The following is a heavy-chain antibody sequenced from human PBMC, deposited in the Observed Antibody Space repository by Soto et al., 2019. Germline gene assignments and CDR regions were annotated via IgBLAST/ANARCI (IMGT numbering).Heavy chain of an antibody. J-gene: IGHJ6*02. V-gene: IGHV5-10-1*01. CDR3: ARYRKAWYVGMDV. CDR1: GYSFTSYW. D-gene: IGHD6-13*01. CDR2: IDPSDSYT. Sequence: GESRKISCKGSGYSFTSYWISWVRQMPGKGLEWMGRIDPSDSYTNSSPSFQGHVTISADKPISTAYLQWSSLKASDTAMYYCARYRKAWYVGMDVWGRGXTVTVSS.